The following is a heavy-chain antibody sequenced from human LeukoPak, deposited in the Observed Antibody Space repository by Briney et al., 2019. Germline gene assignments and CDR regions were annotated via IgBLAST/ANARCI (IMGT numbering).Heavy chain of an antibody. Sequence: GGSLRLSCAASGFTFSSYAMNWVRQAPGKGLEWVSVISSSGGTTYYSDSVKGRFIISRDNSKNTLHLQMNSLRAEDTAVYHCAKAGIAVPATPEYCGQGTQVTVSS. CDR2: ISSSGGTT. CDR1: GFTFSSYA. CDR3: AKAGIAVPATPEY. J-gene: IGHJ4*02. D-gene: IGHD6-19*01. V-gene: IGHV3-23*01.